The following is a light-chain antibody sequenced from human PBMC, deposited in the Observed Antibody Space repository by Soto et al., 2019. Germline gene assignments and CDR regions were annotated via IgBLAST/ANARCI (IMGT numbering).Light chain of an antibody. CDR3: QQSGSPPIT. J-gene: IGKJ5*01. CDR2: GTS. V-gene: IGKV3-20*01. CDR1: QSVSSTY. Sequence: PGERATLCCRASQSVSSTYLAWYTQQPGQAPRLLMSGTSNRATGTPDRFTGSGSGKAFTIILGRLEPEDVPVYECQQSGSPPITLPQGARLEIK.